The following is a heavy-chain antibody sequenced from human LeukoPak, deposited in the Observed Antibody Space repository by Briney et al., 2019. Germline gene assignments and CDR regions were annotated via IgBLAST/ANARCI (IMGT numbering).Heavy chain of an antibody. Sequence: GGSLRLSCAASGFTFSTYWMTWLRQAPGKGLEWVANIKRDGSEKYYADSVKGRFTISRDNAKNSLYLQMNSPRAEDTAVYYCARYIVVTLDTISRSFDLWGRGTLVTVSS. CDR3: ARYIVVTLDTISRSFDL. J-gene: IGHJ2*01. CDR1: GFTFSTYW. V-gene: IGHV3-7*01. D-gene: IGHD2-2*01. CDR2: IKRDGSEK.